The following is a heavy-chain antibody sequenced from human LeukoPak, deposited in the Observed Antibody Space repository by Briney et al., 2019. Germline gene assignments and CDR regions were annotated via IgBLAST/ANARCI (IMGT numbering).Heavy chain of an antibody. CDR2: ISWNSGSI. D-gene: IGHD3-22*01. CDR1: GFTFDDYA. Sequence: GRSLRLSCAASGFTFDDYAMHWVRQAPGKGLEWVSGISWNSGSIGYADSVKGRFTISRDNAKNSLYLQMNSLRAEDTALYHCARATHYYDSSPAFDIWGQGTMVTVSS. CDR3: ARATHYYDSSPAFDI. V-gene: IGHV3-9*01. J-gene: IGHJ3*02.